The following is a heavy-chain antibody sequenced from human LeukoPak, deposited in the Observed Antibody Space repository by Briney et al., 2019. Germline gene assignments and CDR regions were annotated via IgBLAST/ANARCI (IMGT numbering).Heavy chain of an antibody. D-gene: IGHD6-13*01. CDR2: IYYSGST. CDR3: ARRWDFDY. Sequence: SETLSLTCTVSGGSISSYCWSWIRQPPGKGLEWIGYIYYSGSTNYNPSLKSRVTISVDTSKNQFSLKLSSVTAADTAVYYCARRWDFDYWGQGTLVTVSS. CDR1: GGSISSYC. J-gene: IGHJ4*02. V-gene: IGHV4-59*08.